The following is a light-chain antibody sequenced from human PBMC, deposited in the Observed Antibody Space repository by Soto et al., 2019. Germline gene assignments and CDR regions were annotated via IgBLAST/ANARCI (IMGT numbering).Light chain of an antibody. CDR3: QQYNNWPIT. Sequence: EIVMTQSPATLSVSPGERATLSCRASQSVSSNLAWYQQKPGQAPRLLIYGASTRATGIPARFSGSGSGTEFTLPISSLQSEDFAVYCCQQYNNWPITFGQGTRLEIK. J-gene: IGKJ5*01. CDR2: GAS. CDR1: QSVSSN. V-gene: IGKV3-15*01.